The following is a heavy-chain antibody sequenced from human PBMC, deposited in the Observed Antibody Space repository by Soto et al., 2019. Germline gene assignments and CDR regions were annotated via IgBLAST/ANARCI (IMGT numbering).Heavy chain of an antibody. CDR1: GYTFTSCG. J-gene: IGHJ4*02. D-gene: IGHD3-10*01. CDR3: ARDRSLLWFGESLTHDY. V-gene: IGHV1-18*01. Sequence: ASVEVSCKASGYTFTSCGMSWVRQAPGQGLEWMGWISAYNGNTNYAQKLQGRVTMTTDTSTSTAYMELRSLRSDDTAVYYCARDRSLLWFGESLTHDYWGQGTLVTVSS. CDR2: ISAYNGNT.